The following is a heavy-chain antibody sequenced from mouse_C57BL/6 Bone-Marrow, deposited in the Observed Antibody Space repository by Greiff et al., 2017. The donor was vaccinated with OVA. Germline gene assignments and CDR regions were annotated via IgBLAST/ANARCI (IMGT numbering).Heavy chain of an antibody. CDR3: AREDYYGSSFPC. J-gene: IGHJ3*01. D-gene: IGHD1-1*01. CDR1: GYTFTSYG. V-gene: IGHV1-81*01. CDR2: IYPRSGNT. Sequence: QVQLQQSGAELARPGASVKLSCKASGYTFTSYGISWVKQRPGQGLEWIGEIYPRSGNTYYNEKFKGKATLTADKSSSTAYMELRSLTSEDSAVYFCAREDYYGSSFPCWGQGTLVTVSA.